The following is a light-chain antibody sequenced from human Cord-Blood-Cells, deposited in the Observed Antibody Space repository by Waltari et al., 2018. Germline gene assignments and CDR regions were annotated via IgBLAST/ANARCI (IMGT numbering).Light chain of an antibody. J-gene: IGLJ2*01. Sequence: QTVVTQEPSFSVSPGGTVTLTCGLSSASVPTSSYPTSYQQTPGQAPRTLIYSTNPRSPGVPDRFSGSILGNKAALTITGAQADDESDYYCVLYMGSGIVVFGGGTKLTVL. CDR2: STN. CDR1: SASVPTSSY. V-gene: IGLV8-61*01. CDR3: VLYMGSGIVV.